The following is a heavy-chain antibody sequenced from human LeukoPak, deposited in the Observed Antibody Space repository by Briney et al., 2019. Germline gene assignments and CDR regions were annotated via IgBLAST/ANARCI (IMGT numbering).Heavy chain of an antibody. J-gene: IGHJ4*02. V-gene: IGHV4-34*01. CDR1: GGSFSGYY. CDR3: ARGRGDYVWGSYRKRPSTYYFDY. CDR2: INHSGST. Sequence: SETLSLTCAVYGGSFSGYYWSWIRQPPGKGPEWIGEINHSGSTNYNPSLKSRVTISVDTSKNQFSLKLSSVTAADTAVYYCARGRGDYVWGSYRKRPSTYYFDYWGQGTLVTVSS. D-gene: IGHD3-16*02.